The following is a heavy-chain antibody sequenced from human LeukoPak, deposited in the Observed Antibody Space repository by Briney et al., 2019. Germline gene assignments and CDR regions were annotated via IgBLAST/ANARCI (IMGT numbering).Heavy chain of an antibody. D-gene: IGHD3-22*01. CDR1: GYTFTSYG. V-gene: IGHV1-18*01. CDR2: ISAYNGNT. J-gene: IGHJ6*02. Sequence: ASVKVSCKASGYTFTSYGISWVRQAPGQGLEWMGWISAYNGNTNYAQKLQGRVTMTTDTSTSTACMELRSLRSDDTAVYYCAREFSSGPSGNPDYYYGMDVWGQGTTVTVSS. CDR3: AREFSSGPSGNPDYYYGMDV.